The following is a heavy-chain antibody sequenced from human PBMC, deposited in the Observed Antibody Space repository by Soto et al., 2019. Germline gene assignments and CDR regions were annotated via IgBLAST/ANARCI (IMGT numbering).Heavy chain of an antibody. D-gene: IGHD3-16*02. J-gene: IGHJ5*02. V-gene: IGHV4-59*12. CDR3: ARDRWTSRANWFDP. CDR1: GGSIDSYY. CDR2: ISDRGTT. Sequence: PSETLSLTCTIFGGSIDSYYWSWIRQAPGKGLEWIGHISDRGTTTYNPSLGSRVTISVDTSRNLFSLKLSSVTVADTAVYFCARDRWTSRANWFDPLGPGNPGHRLL.